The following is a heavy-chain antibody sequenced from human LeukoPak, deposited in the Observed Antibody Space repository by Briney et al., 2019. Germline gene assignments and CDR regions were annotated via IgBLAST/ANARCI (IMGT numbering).Heavy chain of an antibody. V-gene: IGHV4-34*01. CDR1: GGSFSGYY. CDR3: ARGGYYDYVWGSYRRHGFLDY. D-gene: IGHD3-16*02. J-gene: IGHJ4*02. Sequence: PSETLSLTCAVYGGSFSGYYWSWIRQPPGKGLEWIGEINHSGSTNYNSSLKSRVTISVDTSKNQFSLKLSSVTAADTAVYYCARGGYYDYVWGSYRRHGFLDYWGQGTLVTVSS. CDR2: INHSGST.